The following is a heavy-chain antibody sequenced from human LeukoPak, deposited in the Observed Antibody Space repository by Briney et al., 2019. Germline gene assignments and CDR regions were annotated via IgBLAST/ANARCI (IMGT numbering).Heavy chain of an antibody. CDR2: ISDSGGYT. D-gene: IGHD1-1*01. J-gene: IGHJ4*02. CDR3: AKGDWNRGYFDY. V-gene: IGHV3-23*01. Sequence: GGSLRLSCAASGFTFSSYAMSWVRQAPGKGLGWVSAISDSGGYTYYADSVKGRFTISRDNSKNTLYLQMNSLRAEDTAVYYCAKGDWNRGYFDYWGQGTLVTVSS. CDR1: GFTFSSYA.